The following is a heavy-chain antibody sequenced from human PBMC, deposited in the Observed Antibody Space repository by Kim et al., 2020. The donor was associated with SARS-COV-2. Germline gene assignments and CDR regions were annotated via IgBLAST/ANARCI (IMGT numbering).Heavy chain of an antibody. D-gene: IGHD5-18*01. V-gene: IGHV1-24*01. CDR3: ATAERATVYAFDI. J-gene: IGHJ3*02. Sequence: YAQKCQGRVTMTEDTSTDTAYMELSSLRSEDTAVYYCATAERATVYAFDIWGQGTMVTVSS.